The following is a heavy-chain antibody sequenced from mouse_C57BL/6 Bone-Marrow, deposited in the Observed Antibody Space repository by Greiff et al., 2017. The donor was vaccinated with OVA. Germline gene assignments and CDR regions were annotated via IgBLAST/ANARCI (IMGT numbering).Heavy chain of an antibody. Sequence: QVQLQQSGAELVKPGASVKISCKASGYTFTDYYINWVKQRPGQGLEWIGKIGPGSGSTYYNEKFTGKATLTADKSSRTAYMQLSSLTSEDSAVYCCARAIFPYFYGSPWFAYWGQGTLVTVSA. CDR3: ARAIFPYFYGSPWFAY. CDR1: GYTFTDYY. J-gene: IGHJ3*01. V-gene: IGHV1-77*01. CDR2: IGPGSGST. D-gene: IGHD1-1*01.